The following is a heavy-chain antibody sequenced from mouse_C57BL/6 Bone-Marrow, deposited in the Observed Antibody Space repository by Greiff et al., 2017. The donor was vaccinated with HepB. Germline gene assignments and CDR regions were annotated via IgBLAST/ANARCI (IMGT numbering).Heavy chain of an antibody. V-gene: IGHV14-4*01. CDR1: GFNIKDDY. CDR3: TPDGYYDRFFAY. D-gene: IGHD2-3*01. CDR2: IDPENGDT. J-gene: IGHJ3*01. Sequence: EVQLQQSGAELVRPGASVKLSCTASGFNIKDDYMHWVKQRPEQGLEWIGWIDPENGDTEYASKFQGKATITADTSSNTAYLQLSSLTSDDTAVYYCTPDGYYDRFFAYWGQGTLVTVSA.